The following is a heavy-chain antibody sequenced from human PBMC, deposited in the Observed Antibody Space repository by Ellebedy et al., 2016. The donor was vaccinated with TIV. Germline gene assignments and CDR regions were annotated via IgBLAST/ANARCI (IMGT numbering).Heavy chain of an antibody. CDR3: VKDMAPGGSDL. CDR2: MIWDGGTI. D-gene: IGHD3-10*01. CDR1: RIIFSNAW. J-gene: IGHJ3*01. V-gene: IGHV3-9*01. Sequence: SLKISCAASRIIFSNAWMHWVRQSPGKGLEWVSGMIWDGGTIGYADSVKGRFTISRDIAKNSLYLQMNSLKPEDTALYYCVKDMAPGGSDLWGQGTMVTVSS.